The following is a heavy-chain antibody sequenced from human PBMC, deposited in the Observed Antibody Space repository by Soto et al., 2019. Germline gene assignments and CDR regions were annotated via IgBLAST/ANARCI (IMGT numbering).Heavy chain of an antibody. Sequence: SETLSLTCSVSGGSISSYYWSWIRQPPGKGLEWIGYIYYSGSTNYNPSLKSRVTISVDTSKNQFSLKLSSVTAADTAVYYCARDEAAAGWFDPWGQGTLVTVSS. CDR3: ARDEAAAGWFDP. J-gene: IGHJ5*02. D-gene: IGHD6-13*01. V-gene: IGHV4-59*01. CDR2: IYYSGST. CDR1: GGSISSYY.